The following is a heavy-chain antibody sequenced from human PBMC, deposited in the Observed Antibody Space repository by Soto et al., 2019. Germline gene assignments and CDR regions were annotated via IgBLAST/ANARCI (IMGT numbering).Heavy chain of an antibody. J-gene: IGHJ6*02. CDR3: ARGKYYDILTGPPPYYGMDV. D-gene: IGHD3-9*01. CDR1: GYTFTSYG. Sequence: GASVKVSCKASGYTFTSYGISWVRQAPGQGLEWMGWISAYNGNTNYAQKLQGRVTMTTDTSTSTAYMELRSLRSDDTAVYYCARGKYYDILTGPPPYYGMDVWGQGTTVTVSS. V-gene: IGHV1-18*01. CDR2: ISAYNGNT.